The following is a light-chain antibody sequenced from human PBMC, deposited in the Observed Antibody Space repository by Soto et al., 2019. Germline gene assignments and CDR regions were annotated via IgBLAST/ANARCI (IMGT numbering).Light chain of an antibody. CDR3: NSYTTSISLYV. CDR1: SSDIGGYDH. Sequence: QSALTQPASVSGSPGQSITISCTGTSSDIGGYDHVSWYQQHPGKAPKLMIYDVSVRPSGVSDRFSGSTSANTASLTISGLQAEDEADYYCNSYTTSISLYVFGPGTKLTVL. V-gene: IGLV2-14*01. CDR2: DVS. J-gene: IGLJ1*01.